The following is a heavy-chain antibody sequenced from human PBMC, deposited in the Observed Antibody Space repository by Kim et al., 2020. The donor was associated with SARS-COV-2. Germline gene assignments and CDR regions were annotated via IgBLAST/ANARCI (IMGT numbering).Heavy chain of an antibody. J-gene: IGHJ6*01. CDR2: ISGSGGST. V-gene: IGHV3-23*01. Sequence: GGSLRLSCAASGFTFSSYAMSWVRQAPGKGLEWVSTISGSGGSTYYADSGKGRFSISRDNSKNTLYLQMNSLRAAATFVYFCANDKAVVGVYYYYFGM. D-gene: IGHD6-19*01. CDR1: GFTFSSYA. CDR3: ANDKAVVGVYYYYFGM.